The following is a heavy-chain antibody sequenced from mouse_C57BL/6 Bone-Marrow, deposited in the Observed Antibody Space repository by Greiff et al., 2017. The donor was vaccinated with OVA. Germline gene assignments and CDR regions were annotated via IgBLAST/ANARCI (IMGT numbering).Heavy chain of an antibody. CDR3: ARRSTMVHYFDY. CDR1: GYTFTSYW. CDR2: IHPNSGST. Sequence: QVQLQQPGAELVKPGASVKLSCKASGYTFTSYWMHWVKQRPGQGLEWIGMIHPNSGSTNYNEKFKSKATLTVDKSSSTAYMQLSSLTSEDSAVYYCARRSTMVHYFDYWGKGTTLTVSS. J-gene: IGHJ2*01. D-gene: IGHD2-1*01. V-gene: IGHV1-64*01.